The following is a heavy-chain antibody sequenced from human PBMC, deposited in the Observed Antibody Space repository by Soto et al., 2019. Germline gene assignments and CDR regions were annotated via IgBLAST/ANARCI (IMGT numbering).Heavy chain of an antibody. J-gene: IGHJ4*02. D-gene: IGHD3-3*01. V-gene: IGHV4-39*01. CDR3: ARHVRVGYDFWSGYYRDPDY. CDR2: IYYSGST. Sequence: PSETLSLTCTVSGGSINSSSYYWGWIRQPPGKGLEWIGSIYYSGSTYYNPSLKSRVTISVDTSKNQFSLKLSSVTAADTAVYYCARHVRVGYDFWSGYYRDPDYWGQGTLVTVSS. CDR1: GGSINSSSYY.